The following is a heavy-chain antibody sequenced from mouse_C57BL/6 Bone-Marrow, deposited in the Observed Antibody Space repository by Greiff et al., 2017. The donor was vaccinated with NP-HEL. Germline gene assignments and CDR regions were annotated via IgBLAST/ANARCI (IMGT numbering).Heavy chain of an antibody. CDR3: ARSDYYGSKTSLDFDV. CDR2: IDPNSGGT. J-gene: IGHJ1*03. D-gene: IGHD1-1*01. CDR1: GYTFTSYW. V-gene: IGHV1-72*01. Sequence: QVQLKQPGAELVKPGASVKLSCKASGYTFTSYWMHWVKQRPGRGLEWIGRIDPNSGGTKYNEKFKSKATLTVDKPSSTAYMQLSSLTSEDSAVYYCARSDYYGSKTSLDFDVWGTGTTVTVSS.